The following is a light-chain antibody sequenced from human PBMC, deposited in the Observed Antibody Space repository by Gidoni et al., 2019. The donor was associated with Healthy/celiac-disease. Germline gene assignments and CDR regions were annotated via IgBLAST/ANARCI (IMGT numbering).Light chain of an antibody. V-gene: IGKV1-33*01. Sequence: DIQMIQSPSSLSAFVGDRVTITCQTNQDISNYLNWYQQKPGKAPKLLIYDASNLETGVPSRFSGSGSGTDFTFTISSLQPEDIATYYCQQYGNLLYTFGQGTKLEIK. CDR3: QQYGNLLYT. CDR2: DAS. CDR1: QDISNY. J-gene: IGKJ2*01.